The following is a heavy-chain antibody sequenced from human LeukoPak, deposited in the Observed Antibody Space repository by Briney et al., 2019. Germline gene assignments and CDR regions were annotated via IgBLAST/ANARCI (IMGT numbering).Heavy chain of an antibody. J-gene: IGHJ4*02. CDR3: ARRTSTGYFDY. CDR2: ISADNGIA. CDR1: GYTFTDYG. Sequence: ASVKVSCKATGYTFTDYGISWVRQAPGQGLEWMGWISADNGIANYPQKLQGRVTMTTDTSTSTAYMDLRSLRSDDTAVYYCARRTSTGYFDYWGQGTLVTVSS. V-gene: IGHV1-18*01. D-gene: IGHD1-1*01.